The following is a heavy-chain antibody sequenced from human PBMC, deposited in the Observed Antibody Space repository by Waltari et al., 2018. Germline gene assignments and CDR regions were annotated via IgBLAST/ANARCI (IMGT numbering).Heavy chain of an antibody. D-gene: IGHD6-13*01. Sequence: QLQLQESGPGLVKPSETLSLTCTVSGGSISSSSYYWGWIRQPPGKGLEWIGSIYYSGSTYDNPSLKSRFTISVDTSKNQFSLKLSSVTAADTAVYYCARHIYSSSWYFYRYFDYWGQGTLVTVSS. CDR2: IYYSGST. CDR3: ARHIYSSSWYFYRYFDY. V-gene: IGHV4-39*01. J-gene: IGHJ4*02. CDR1: GGSISSSSYY.